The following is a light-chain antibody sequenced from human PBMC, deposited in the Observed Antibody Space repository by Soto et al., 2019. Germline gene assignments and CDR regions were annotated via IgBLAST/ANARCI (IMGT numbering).Light chain of an antibody. CDR1: SGSVSTSYY. V-gene: IGLV8-61*01. CDR3: LLYIVSGLWV. CDR2: NTN. Sequence: QTVVTQEPSFSVSPGRTVTLTCGLSSGSVSTSYYPNWYQQTPGQAPRTLIYNTNIRSSGVPDRFSGSILENKAALTITGAQADDDSDYYCLLYIVSGLWVFGGGTKVTV. J-gene: IGLJ3*02.